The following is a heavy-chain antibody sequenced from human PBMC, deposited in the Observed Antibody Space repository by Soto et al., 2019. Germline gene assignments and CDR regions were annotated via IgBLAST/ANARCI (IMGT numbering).Heavy chain of an antibody. Sequence: GASVKVSCKDSGFTFTSSAVQWGRQARGQRLEWIGWIVVGSGNTNYAQKFQERVTITRDMSTSTAYMELSSLRSEDTAVYYFAAENTAYYCYCGMCVRGKETTVTVSS. J-gene: IGHJ6*04. CDR1: GFTFTSSA. D-gene: IGHD5-18*01. CDR3: AAENTAYYCYCGMCV. V-gene: IGHV1-58*01. CDR2: IVVGSGNT.